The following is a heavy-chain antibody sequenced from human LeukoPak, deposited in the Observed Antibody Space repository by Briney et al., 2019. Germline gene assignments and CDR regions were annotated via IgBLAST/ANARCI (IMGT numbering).Heavy chain of an antibody. CDR3: ARVRRMDLPVFDY. V-gene: IGHV3-21*04. Sequence: GGSLRLSCAASGFTFSSYSMNWVRQAPGKGLEWVSSISSSSSYIYYADSVKGRFTISRDNAKNSLYLQMNSLRAEDTAVYYCARVRRMDLPVFDYWGQGTLVTVSS. J-gene: IGHJ4*02. CDR2: ISSSSSYI. CDR1: GFTFSSYS. D-gene: IGHD2-2*03.